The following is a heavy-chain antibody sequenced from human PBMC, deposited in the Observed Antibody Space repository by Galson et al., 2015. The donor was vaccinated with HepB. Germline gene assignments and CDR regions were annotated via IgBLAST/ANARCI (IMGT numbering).Heavy chain of an antibody. V-gene: IGHV3-23*01. CDR2: ISGSGGST. D-gene: IGHD3-3*01. J-gene: IGHJ6*02. CDR1: GFTFSSYA. CDR3: AKDVRITISGVVMHYGMDV. Sequence: SLRLSCAASGFTFSSYAMSWVRQAPGKGLEWVSAISGSGGSTYYADSVKGRFTISRDNSKNTLYLQMNSLRAEDTAVYYCAKDVRITISGVVMHYGMDVWGQGSLVTVSS.